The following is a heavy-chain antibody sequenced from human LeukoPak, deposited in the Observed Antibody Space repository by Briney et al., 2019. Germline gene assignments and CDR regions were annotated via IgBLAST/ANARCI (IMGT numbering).Heavy chain of an antibody. D-gene: IGHD3-9*01. V-gene: IGHV3-30*02. CDR2: IRYDGSNK. CDR1: GFTFSSYG. J-gene: IGHJ5*02. CDR3: AKDHYDILTGYPSFDP. Sequence: PGGSLSFSCAASGFTFSSYGMLWVRQAPGKGLEWVAFIRYDGSNKYYADSVKGRFTISRDNSKNTLYLQMNSLRAEDTAVYYCAKDHYDILTGYPSFDPWGQGTLVTVSS.